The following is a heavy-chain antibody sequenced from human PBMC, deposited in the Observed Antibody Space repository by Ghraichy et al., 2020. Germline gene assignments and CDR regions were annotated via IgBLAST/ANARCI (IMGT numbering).Heavy chain of an antibody. Sequence: GGSLTLSCTASGFTFNTYAMNWVRQAPGKGLEWVSGICCSGSSTYYADSVRGQFTLSRDNSKNTHFLKMNSLRAEDTAVYYCAKYCAAVAGKRGGFDIWGQGTIVTVSS. V-gene: IGHV3-23*01. CDR2: ICCSGSST. D-gene: IGHD6-19*01. J-gene: IGHJ3*02. CDR3: AKYCAAVAGKRGGFDI. CDR1: GFTFNTYA.